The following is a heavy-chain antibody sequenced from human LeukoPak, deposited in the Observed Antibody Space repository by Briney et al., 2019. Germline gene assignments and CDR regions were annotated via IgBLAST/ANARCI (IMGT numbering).Heavy chain of an antibody. D-gene: IGHD6-19*01. Sequence: PGGSLRLSCGASGLTFNNYAMHWVRQAPGKGLEWVAVISDDGSNKYYGDSVKGRFTISRDNSKNTVYLQMNSLRAEDTAVYYCAKDRYSSGWYSDFDYWGQGTLVTVSS. V-gene: IGHV3-30*18. CDR1: GLTFNNYA. CDR3: AKDRYSSGWYSDFDY. J-gene: IGHJ4*02. CDR2: ISDDGSNK.